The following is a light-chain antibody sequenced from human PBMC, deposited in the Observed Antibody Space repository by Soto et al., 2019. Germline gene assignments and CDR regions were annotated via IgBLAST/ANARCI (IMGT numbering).Light chain of an antibody. CDR2: DAS. CDR1: HTVRNNY. CDR3: QQFSSYPLT. V-gene: IGKV3-20*01. J-gene: IGKJ1*01. Sequence: VLTQSPWSRPWPQRPRATLSCRASHTVRNNYLAWYQQKPGQAPRLLIYDASSRATGIPDRFSGGGSGTDFTLTISRLEPEDFAVYYCQQFSSYPLTFGQGTKVDIK.